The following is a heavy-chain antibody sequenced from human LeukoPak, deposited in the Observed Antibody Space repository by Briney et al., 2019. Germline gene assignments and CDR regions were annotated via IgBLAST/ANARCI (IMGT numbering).Heavy chain of an antibody. V-gene: IGHV4-59*01. J-gene: IGHJ6*02. CDR1: GGSISSYY. Sequence: SETLSLTCTVSGGSISSYYWSWIRQPPGKGLEWIGYIYYSGTTNYNPSLRSRVTISVDTSKNQLSLKLSSVTAADTALYYCARDPYGDYGMDVWGQGTTVTVSS. CDR3: ARDPYGDYGMDV. D-gene: IGHD4-17*01. CDR2: IYYSGTT.